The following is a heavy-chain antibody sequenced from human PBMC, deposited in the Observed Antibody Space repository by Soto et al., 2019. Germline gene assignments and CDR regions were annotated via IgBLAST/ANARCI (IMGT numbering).Heavy chain of an antibody. J-gene: IGHJ3*02. CDR2: ISAYNGNT. V-gene: IGHV1-18*01. D-gene: IGHD3-22*01. CDR3: ARDRDYYDSKPVAFDI. CDR1: GYTFTSYG. Sequence: QVQLVQSGAEVKKPGASVKVSCKASGYTFTSYGISWVRQAPGQGLEWMGWISAYNGNTNYAQKLQGRVTMTTHTSTSTAYMELRSLRSDDTAVYYCARDRDYYDSKPVAFDIWGQGTMVTVSS.